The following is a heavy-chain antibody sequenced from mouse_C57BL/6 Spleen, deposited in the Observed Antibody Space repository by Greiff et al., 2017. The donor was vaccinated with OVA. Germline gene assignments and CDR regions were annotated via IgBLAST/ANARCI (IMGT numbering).Heavy chain of an antibody. J-gene: IGHJ2*01. CDR3: ARSERMDY. CDR2: IYPGDGDT. V-gene: IGHV1-82*01. Sequence: QVQLQQSGPELVKPGASVKISCKASGYAFSSSWMNWVKQRPGKGLGWIGRIYPGDGDTNYNGKFKGKATLTADKSSSTAYMQLSSLTSEDSAVYFCARSERMDYWGQGTTLTVSS. CDR1: GYAFSSSW.